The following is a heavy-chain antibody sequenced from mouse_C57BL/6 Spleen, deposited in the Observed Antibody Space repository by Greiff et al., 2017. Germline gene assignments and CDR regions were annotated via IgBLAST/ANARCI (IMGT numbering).Heavy chain of an antibody. J-gene: IGHJ4*01. CDR1: GFSLTSYG. CDR2: IWSGGST. Sequence: VQLVESGPGLVQPSQSLSITCTVSGFSLTSYGVHWVRQSPGKGLEWLGVIWSGGSTDYNAAFISRLSISKDNSKSQVFFKMNSLQADDTAIYYCARNREANWDDYYAMDYWGQGTSVTVSS. D-gene: IGHD4-1*01. V-gene: IGHV2-2*01. CDR3: ARNREANWDDYYAMDY.